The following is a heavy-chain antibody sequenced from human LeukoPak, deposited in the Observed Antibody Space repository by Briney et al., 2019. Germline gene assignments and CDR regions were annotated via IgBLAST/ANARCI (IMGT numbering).Heavy chain of an antibody. J-gene: IGHJ4*02. V-gene: IGHV3-30-3*01. CDR2: ISYDGSNK. CDR3: ARDGVVLRFLEWLFPYYFDY. CDR1: GFTFSSYA. Sequence: GGSLRLSCAASGFTFSSYAMHWVRQAPGKGLEWVAVISYDGSNKYYADSVKGRFTISRDNSKNTLYLQMNSLRAEDTAVYYCARDGVVLRFLEWLFPYYFDYWGQGTLVTVSS. D-gene: IGHD3-3*01.